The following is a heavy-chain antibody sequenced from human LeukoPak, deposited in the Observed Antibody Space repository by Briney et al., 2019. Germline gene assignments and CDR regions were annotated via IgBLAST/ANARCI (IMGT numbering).Heavy chain of an antibody. J-gene: IGHJ4*02. D-gene: IGHD6-25*01. CDR3: AREGGFYRPLDY. CDR1: GGSVSSTNW. Sequence: PSETLSLTCGVSGGSVSSTNWWTWIRQPPGKGLEWIGEVHLDGRTNFNPSLRSRLTMSVDLSENHVSLKLTSVTAADTAVYYCAREGGFYRPLDYSGQGTLVTVSS. V-gene: IGHV4-4*02. CDR2: VHLDGRT.